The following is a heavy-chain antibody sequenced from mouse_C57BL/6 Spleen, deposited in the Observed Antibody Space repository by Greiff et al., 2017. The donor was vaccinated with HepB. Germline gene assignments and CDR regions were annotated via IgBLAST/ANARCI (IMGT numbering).Heavy chain of an antibody. J-gene: IGHJ4*01. Sequence: VQLQQSGPELVKPGASVKISCKASGYAFSSYWMNWVKQRPGKGLEWIGRIYPGDGDTNYNGKFKGKATLTADKSSSTAYMQLSSLTSEDSAVYFCASRRGNSGYAMDYWGQGTSVTVSS. CDR2: IYPGDGDT. CDR1: GYAFSSYW. V-gene: IGHV1-82*01. D-gene: IGHD2-1*01. CDR3: ASRRGNSGYAMDY.